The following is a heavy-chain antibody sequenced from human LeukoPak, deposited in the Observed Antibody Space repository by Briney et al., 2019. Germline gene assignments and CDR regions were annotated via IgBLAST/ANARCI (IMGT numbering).Heavy chain of an antibody. D-gene: IGHD6-19*01. CDR3: ARDVGGWYEILLF. V-gene: IGHV1-46*01. CDR2: INPSGGST. CDR1: GYTFTSYY. Sequence: SVKVSCKASGYTFTSYYMHWVRQAPGQGLEWMGIINPSGGSTSYAQKFQGRVTMTRDTSTSTVYMELSSLRSEDTAVYYCARDVGGWYEILLFWGQGTLVTVSS. J-gene: IGHJ4*02.